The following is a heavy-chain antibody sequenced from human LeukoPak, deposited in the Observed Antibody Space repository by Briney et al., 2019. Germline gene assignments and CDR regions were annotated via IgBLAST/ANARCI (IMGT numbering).Heavy chain of an antibody. D-gene: IGHD5-24*01. CDR3: ARGRWGRDDYVDY. CDR2: INSDGSST. J-gene: IGHJ4*02. Sequence: GRSLRLSCAASGFTFSSYWMHWVRQAPGKGLVWVSRINSDGSSTSYADSVKGRFTISRDNAKNTLYLQMNSLRAEDTAVYYCARGRWGRDDYVDYWGQGTLVTVSS. V-gene: IGHV3-74*01. CDR1: GFTFSSYW.